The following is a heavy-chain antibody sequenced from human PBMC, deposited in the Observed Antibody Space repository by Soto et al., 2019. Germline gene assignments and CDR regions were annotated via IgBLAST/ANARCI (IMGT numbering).Heavy chain of an antibody. CDR1: GGTFSGYT. CDR3: ARDSSIAVAGPYYYGMDV. V-gene: IGHV1-69*08. D-gene: IGHD6-19*01. CDR2: IIPILGIA. Sequence: QVQLVQSGAEVKKPGSSVKVSCKASGGTFSGYTISWVRQAPGQGLEWMGRIIPILGIANYAQKFQGRVTITADKSTSTAYMELSSLRSEDTAVYYCARDSSIAVAGPYYYGMDVWGQGTTVTVSS. J-gene: IGHJ6*02.